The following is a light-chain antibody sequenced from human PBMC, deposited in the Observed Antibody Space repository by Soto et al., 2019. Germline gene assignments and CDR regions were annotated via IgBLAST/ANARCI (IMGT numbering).Light chain of an antibody. V-gene: IGKV1-39*01. CDR1: TSIRTY. Sequence: DIQMTQSPSSLSASVGGRVTITCRASTSIRTYLNWDQQSPGKAPKLLIYGASSLQSGVTSRFSGSVSGTDFTVTITSLHPEDFANYYCQQTYTRFTFGRGTKVDIK. CDR3: QQTYTRFT. J-gene: IGKJ3*01. CDR2: GAS.